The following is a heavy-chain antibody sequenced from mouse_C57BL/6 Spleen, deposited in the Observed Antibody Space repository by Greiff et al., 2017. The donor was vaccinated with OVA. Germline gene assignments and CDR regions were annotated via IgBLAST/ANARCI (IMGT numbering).Heavy chain of an antibody. V-gene: IGHV1-80*01. CDR2: IYPGDGDT. CDR1: GYAFSSYW. CDR3: ARGGQLRLPHYCDY. Sequence: QVHVKQSGAELVKPGASVKISCKASGYAFSSYWMNWVKQRPGKGLEWIGQIYPGDGDTNYNGKFKGKATLTADKSSSTAYMQLSSLTSEDSAVYFCARGGQLRLPHYCDYWGQGTTLTVSS. D-gene: IGHD3-2*02. J-gene: IGHJ2*01.